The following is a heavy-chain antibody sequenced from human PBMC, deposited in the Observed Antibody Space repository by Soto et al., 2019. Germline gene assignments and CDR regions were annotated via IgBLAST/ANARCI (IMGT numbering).Heavy chain of an antibody. CDR2: ISGSGGST. D-gene: IGHD3-3*01. Sequence: GGSLRLSCAASGFTFSSYAMSWVGQAPGKGLQWVSAISGSGGSTYYADSVKGRFTISRDNSKNTLYLQMNSLRAEDTAVYYCARVQAFTIFGVVTVNHYWGQGTLVTV. V-gene: IGHV3-23*01. CDR1: GFTFSSYA. J-gene: IGHJ4*02. CDR3: ARVQAFTIFGVVTVNHY.